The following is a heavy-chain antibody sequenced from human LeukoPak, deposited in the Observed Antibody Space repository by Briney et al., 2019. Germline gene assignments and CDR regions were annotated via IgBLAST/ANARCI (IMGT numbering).Heavy chain of an antibody. Sequence: GGSLRLSCAASGITVGANFMTWVRQAPGKGLEWVGRIKSKTDVGTTDYAAPVKGRFTISRDDSKNTLYLQMNSLKTEDTAMYYCTTDPRFLEWLDGFDIWGQGTMVTVSS. CDR3: TTDPRFLEWLDGFDI. J-gene: IGHJ3*02. D-gene: IGHD3-3*01. CDR2: IKSKTDVGTT. V-gene: IGHV3-15*01. CDR1: GITVGANF.